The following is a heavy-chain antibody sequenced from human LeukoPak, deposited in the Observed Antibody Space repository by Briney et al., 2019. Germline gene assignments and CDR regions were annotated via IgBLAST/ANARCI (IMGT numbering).Heavy chain of an antibody. CDR1: GESFSGYY. V-gene: IGHV4-34*01. CDR2: INHSGST. CDR3: ARRSSMVRGVIITGPYFDY. D-gene: IGHD3-10*01. Sequence: SETLSLTCVAYGESFSGYYWSWIRQPPGKGLEWIGEINHSGSTNYNPSLKSRVTISVDTSKNQFSLKLSSVTAADTAVYYCARRSSMVRGVIITGPYFDYWGQGTLVTVSS. J-gene: IGHJ4*02.